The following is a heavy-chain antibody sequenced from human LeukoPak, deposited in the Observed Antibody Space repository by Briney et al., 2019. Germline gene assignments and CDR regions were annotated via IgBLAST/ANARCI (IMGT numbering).Heavy chain of an antibody. CDR2: IHYSGST. J-gene: IGHJ4*02. CDR1: GGSIRSSSYY. V-gene: IGHV4-39*01. CDR3: AKLGSVGYGDSNDY. Sequence: PSETLSLTCTVSGGSIRSSSYYWSWIRQPPGKGLEWIGSIHYSGSTYYNPSLKSRVTISVDTSKNQFSLKLSSVTAADTAVYYCAKLGSVGYGDSNDYWGQGTLVTVSS. D-gene: IGHD4-17*01.